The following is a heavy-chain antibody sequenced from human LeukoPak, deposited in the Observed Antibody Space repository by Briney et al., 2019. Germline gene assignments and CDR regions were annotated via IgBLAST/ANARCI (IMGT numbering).Heavy chain of an antibody. J-gene: IGHJ4*02. V-gene: IGHV3-43*02. CDR1: GFTFDDYA. Sequence: GGSLRLSCAASGFTFDDYAMHWVRQAPGKGLEWVSLISGDGGSTYYADSVKGRFTISRDNSKNSLYLQMYSLRTEDTALYYCAKDAYDSSGYYYGYWGQGTLVTVSS. CDR2: ISGDGGST. D-gene: IGHD3-22*01. CDR3: AKDAYDSSGYYYGY.